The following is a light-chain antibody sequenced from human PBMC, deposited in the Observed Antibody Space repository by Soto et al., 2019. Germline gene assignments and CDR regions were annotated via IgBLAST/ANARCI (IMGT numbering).Light chain of an antibody. J-gene: IGLJ2*01. CDR2: DVT. Sequence: QSVLTQPASVSGSPGQSITISCTGTSSDVGGYNHVSWYQQHPGKAPKLMIYDVTDRPSGVSNRFSGSKSGNTASLAISGLQAEDEADYYCNSYTSTNTLVFGGGTQLTVL. CDR3: NSYTSTNTLV. V-gene: IGLV2-14*03. CDR1: SSDVGGYNH.